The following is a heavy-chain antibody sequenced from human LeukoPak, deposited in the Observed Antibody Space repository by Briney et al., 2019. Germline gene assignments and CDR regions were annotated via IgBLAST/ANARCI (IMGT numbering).Heavy chain of an antibody. CDR3: ARANYYDNSGYSRGAFDI. Sequence: PSETLSLTCSGYSISSGFYWGWIRQPPGKGLEWIGSIFHSGCTYYNPPVKSRVTISVDTSKNQFSLKLSSVSAADTAVYYCARANYYDNSGYSRGAFDIWGQGTMVTASS. D-gene: IGHD3-22*01. CDR1: YSISSGFY. J-gene: IGHJ3*02. CDR2: IFHSGCT. V-gene: IGHV4-38-2*02.